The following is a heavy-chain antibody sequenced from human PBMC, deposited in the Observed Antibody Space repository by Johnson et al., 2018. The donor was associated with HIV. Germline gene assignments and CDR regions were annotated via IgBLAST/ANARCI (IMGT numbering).Heavy chain of an antibody. CDR2: INSDGSST. D-gene: IGHD5-18*01. Sequence: VQLVESGGGLVQPGGSLRLSCAACGFTLSSYWMHWVRQAPGKGLVWVSRINSDGSSTTYADSVKGRFTISRDNAKNTLYLQMDSLRAEDTAVYYCPRETNSAMAGDAFDIWGQGTMVIVSS. J-gene: IGHJ3*02. CDR1: GFTLSSYW. V-gene: IGHV3-74*01. CDR3: PRETNSAMAGDAFDI.